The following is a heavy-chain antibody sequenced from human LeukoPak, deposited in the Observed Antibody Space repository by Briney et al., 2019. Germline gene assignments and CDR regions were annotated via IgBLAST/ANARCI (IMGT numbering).Heavy chain of an antibody. J-gene: IGHJ4*02. D-gene: IGHD3-22*01. CDR3: AKDPTYFYDTNGLTH. V-gene: IGHV3-23*01. CDR2: ISGSGGGT. Sequence: GGSLRLSCAASGFSFRSYAMNWVRQAPGKGLEWVSVISGSGGGTYYADSVKGRFTISKDNSKNMLYLQMNSLRAEDTAIYYCAKDPTYFYDTNGLTHWGQGTLVTVSS. CDR1: GFSFRSYA.